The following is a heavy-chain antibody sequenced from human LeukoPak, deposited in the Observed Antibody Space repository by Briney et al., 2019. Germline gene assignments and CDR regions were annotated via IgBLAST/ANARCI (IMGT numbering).Heavy chain of an antibody. Sequence: PGGSLRLSCAASGFTVSSNYMSWVRQAPGKGLGWVSIIYNGGGSTYYADSVKGRFTISRDNSKNTLYLQMNSLRAEDTAVYYCARAPHYDPPIDWGQGSLVTVSS. CDR2: IYNGGGST. CDR1: GFTVSSNY. J-gene: IGHJ4*02. CDR3: ARAPHYDPPID. D-gene: IGHD3-3*01. V-gene: IGHV3-53*01.